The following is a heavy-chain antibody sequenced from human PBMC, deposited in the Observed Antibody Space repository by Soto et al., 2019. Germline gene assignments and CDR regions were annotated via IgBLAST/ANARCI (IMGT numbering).Heavy chain of an antibody. CDR2: IADDGIST. J-gene: IGHJ6*02. CDR3: ARVTPGNNLYYFSGLDV. V-gene: IGHV3-30-3*01. D-gene: IGHD1-1*01. CDR1: GFNFGTYA. Sequence: LRLSCVASGFNFGTYAIHWVRQAPGKGLQWVALIADDGISTYYSDSVKGRFTISRDNSKNTLHLQMNSLRPEDTGVYFCARVTPGNNLYYFSGLDVWGQGTSVTVSS.